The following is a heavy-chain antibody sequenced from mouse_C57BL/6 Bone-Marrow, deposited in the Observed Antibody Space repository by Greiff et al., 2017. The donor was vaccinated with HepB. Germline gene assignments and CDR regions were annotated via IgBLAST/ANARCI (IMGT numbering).Heavy chain of an antibody. CDR3: TPIYYDYDSYA. CDR2: IDPENGDT. CDR1: GFNIKDDY. V-gene: IGHV14-4*01. D-gene: IGHD2-4*01. Sequence: VQLQHSGAELVRPGASVKLSCTASGFNIKDDYMHWVKQRPEQGLEWIGWIDPENGDTEYASKFQGKATITADTSSNTAYLQLSSLTSEDTAVYYDTPIYYDYDSYAWGTGTTVTVSS. J-gene: IGHJ1*03.